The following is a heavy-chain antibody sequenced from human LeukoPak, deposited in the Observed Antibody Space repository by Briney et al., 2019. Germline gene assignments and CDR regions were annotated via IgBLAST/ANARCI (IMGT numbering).Heavy chain of an antibody. V-gene: IGHV3-74*01. J-gene: IGHJ4*02. CDR1: GFTFNNNW. D-gene: IGHD6-19*01. CDR2: INNDGSTT. CDR3: ARDGQGIAVAFDY. Sequence: GGSLKLSCVASGFTFNNNWMHWVRQAPGKGLVWVSRINNDGSTTSYADSVKGRFTISRDNAKNTLYLQMNNLRAEDTAVYYCARDGQGIAVAFDYWGQGTLVTVSS.